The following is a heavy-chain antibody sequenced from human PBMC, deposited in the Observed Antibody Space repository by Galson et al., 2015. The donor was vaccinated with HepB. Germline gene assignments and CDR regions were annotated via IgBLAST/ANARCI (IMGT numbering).Heavy chain of an antibody. CDR2: ITNNGVGT. Sequence: SLRLSCAASGFTFNYYAMHWVRQAPGMGLEYISGITNNGVGTNYADSVRGRFTISRDNSKKTLNLQMSSLRPEDTALYYCVKEDILAGFSVGSFHVWGPGTLVSVSS. CDR3: VKEDILAGFSVGSFHV. V-gene: IGHV3-64D*06. D-gene: IGHD3-9*01. CDR1: GFTFNYYA. J-gene: IGHJ3*01.